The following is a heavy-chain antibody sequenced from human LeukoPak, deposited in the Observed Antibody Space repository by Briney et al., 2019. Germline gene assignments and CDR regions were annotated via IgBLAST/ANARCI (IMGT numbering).Heavy chain of an antibody. CDR3: AKEGAASSGWYGDAFDI. Sequence: GGSLRLSCAASGVTFSSYAMSWVRQAPGKGLEWVSAISGSGGSTYYADSVKGRFTISRDNSKNTLYLQMNSLRAEDTAVYYCAKEGAASSGWYGDAFDIWGQGTMVTVSS. CDR2: ISGSGGST. D-gene: IGHD6-19*01. J-gene: IGHJ3*02. CDR1: GVTFSSYA. V-gene: IGHV3-23*01.